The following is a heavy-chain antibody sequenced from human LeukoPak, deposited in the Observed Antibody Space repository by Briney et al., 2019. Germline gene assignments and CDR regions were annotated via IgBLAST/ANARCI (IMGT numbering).Heavy chain of an antibody. Sequence: GGSLRLSCAASGFPFSSYWMHWVRQAPGKGLVWVSRINNDGSTTSYADSVKGRFTISRDNSKNTLYLQMNSLRAEDTAVYYCAKDRLGSGYDLGFDYWGQGTLVTVSS. CDR3: AKDRLGSGYDLGFDY. CDR1: GFPFSSYW. V-gene: IGHV3-74*01. D-gene: IGHD5-12*01. J-gene: IGHJ4*02. CDR2: INNDGSTT.